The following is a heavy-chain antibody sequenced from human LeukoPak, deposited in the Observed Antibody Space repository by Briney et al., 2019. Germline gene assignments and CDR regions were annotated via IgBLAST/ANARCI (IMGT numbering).Heavy chain of an antibody. V-gene: IGHV3-33*01. CDR1: GFTFSSYG. D-gene: IGHD3-10*01. Sequence: GSLRLSCAASGFTFSSYGMHWVRQAPGKGLEWVAVIWSDGSNKYYAASVKGRFTISRDNYKNTLYLQMNSLRAEDTAVYYCARIYGSGSYYTAPLDYWGQGTLVTVSS. CDR3: ARIYGSGSYYTAPLDY. CDR2: IWSDGSNK. J-gene: IGHJ4*02.